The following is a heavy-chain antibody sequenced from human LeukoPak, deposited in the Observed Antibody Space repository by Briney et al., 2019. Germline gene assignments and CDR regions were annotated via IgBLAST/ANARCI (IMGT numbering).Heavy chain of an antibody. Sequence: PSETLSLTCTVSGGSISSSSYYWGWIRQPPGKGLEWIGSIYYSGSTYYNPSLKSRVTISVDTSKNQFSLKLSSVTAADTAVYYCARVPIYYYYYMDVWGKGTTATVSS. D-gene: IGHD3-9*01. CDR1: GGSISSSSYY. CDR2: IYYSGST. V-gene: IGHV4-39*07. J-gene: IGHJ6*03. CDR3: ARVPIYYYYYMDV.